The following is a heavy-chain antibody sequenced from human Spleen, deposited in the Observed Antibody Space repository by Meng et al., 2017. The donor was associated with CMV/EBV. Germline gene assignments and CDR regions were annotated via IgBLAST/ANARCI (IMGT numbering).Heavy chain of an antibody. CDR2: INHSGDT. D-gene: IGHD3-9*01. J-gene: IGHJ5*02. V-gene: IGHV4-34*01. CDR3: ARGLSYYEILTGYYNWFDP. Sequence: SETLSLTCTVYGGSISGYYWSWIRQPPGKGLEWIGEINHSGDTNYNPSLKSRVTISADTSKKHFSLNLTSVTAADTAVYYCARGLSYYEILTGYYNWFDPWGQGTLVTVSS. CDR1: GGSISGYY.